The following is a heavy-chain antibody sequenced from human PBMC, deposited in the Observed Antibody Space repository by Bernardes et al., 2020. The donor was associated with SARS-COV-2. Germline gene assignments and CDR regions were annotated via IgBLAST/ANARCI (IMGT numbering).Heavy chain of an antibody. V-gene: IGHV3-74*01. CDR2: INTDGSST. J-gene: IGHJ5*02. CDR3: ARDLGYCTNGVCSP. D-gene: IGHD2-8*01. CDR1: GITFSSSR. Sequence: GGSPRLSCAAPGITFSSSRLPLVRQAPGKGLVWVSRINTDGSSTSYADSVKGRFTISRDNAKNMLFLQMSGLRAEDTAMYYCARDLGYCTNGVCSPWGQGTLVTVSS.